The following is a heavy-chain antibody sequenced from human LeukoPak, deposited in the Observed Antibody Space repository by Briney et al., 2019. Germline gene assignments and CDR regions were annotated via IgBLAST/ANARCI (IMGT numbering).Heavy chain of an antibody. Sequence: SETLSLTCTVSGGSISSYYWSWIRQPPGKGLEWIGYIYYSGSTNYNPSLKSRVTISVDTSKNQFSLKLSSVTAADTAVYYCARSSPPYYCSSTSCYRGFDYWGQGTLVTVSS. J-gene: IGHJ4*02. CDR2: IYYSGST. D-gene: IGHD2-2*01. V-gene: IGHV4-59*01. CDR3: ARSSPPYYCSSTSCYRGFDY. CDR1: GGSISSYY.